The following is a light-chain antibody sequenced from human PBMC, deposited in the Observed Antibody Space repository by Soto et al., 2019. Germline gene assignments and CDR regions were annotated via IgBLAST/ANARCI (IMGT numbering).Light chain of an antibody. CDR2: DAS. Sequence: DIQMTQSPSSLSASVGDRVTITCQASQDINTYLNWYQQKPGKAPNILIYDASKLETGVPSRFSGGGSGTDFTFTVTSLQPEDFATYFCQHYDNLLLTFGGGTKV. V-gene: IGKV1-33*01. J-gene: IGKJ4*01. CDR3: QHYDNLLLT. CDR1: QDINTY.